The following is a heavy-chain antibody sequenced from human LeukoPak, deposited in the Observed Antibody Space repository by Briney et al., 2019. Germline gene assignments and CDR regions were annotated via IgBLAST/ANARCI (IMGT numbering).Heavy chain of an antibody. J-gene: IGHJ6*02. CDR3: ARAEYYDILTGYSPYGMDV. CDR1: GFTFSSYW. Sequence: GGSLRLSCAASGFTFSSYWMSWVRQAPGKGLEWVANIKQDGSEKYYVDSVKGRFTISRDNAKNSLYLQMNSLRAEDTAVYYCARAEYYDILTGYSPYGMDVWGQGTTVTVSS. V-gene: IGHV3-7*01. D-gene: IGHD3-9*01. CDR2: IKQDGSEK.